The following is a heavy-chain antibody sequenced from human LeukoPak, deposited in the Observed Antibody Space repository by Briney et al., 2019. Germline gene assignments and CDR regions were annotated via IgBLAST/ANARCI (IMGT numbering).Heavy chain of an antibody. CDR1: GFTFSSYA. CDR3: AKERDYYYDSSGYLDRAFDI. Sequence: GGSLRLSCAAAGFTFSSYAMSWVRQAPGKGLEWVSAISGSGGSTYYADSVKGRFTISRDNSKNTLYLQMNSLRAEDTAVYYCAKERDYYYDSSGYLDRAFDIWGQGTMVTVSS. J-gene: IGHJ3*02. CDR2: ISGSGGST. V-gene: IGHV3-23*01. D-gene: IGHD3-22*01.